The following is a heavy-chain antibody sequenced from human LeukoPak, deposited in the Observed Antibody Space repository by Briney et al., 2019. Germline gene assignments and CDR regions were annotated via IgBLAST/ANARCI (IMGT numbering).Heavy chain of an antibody. J-gene: IGHJ4*02. CDR1: GGSFSGYY. V-gene: IGHV4-34*01. Sequence: SETLSLTCAVYGGSFSGYYWSWIRQPPGKGLEWIGEINHSGSTNYNPSLKSRVTISVDTSKNQFSLKLSSVTAADTAVYYCARGAAAGPNSFDYWGQGTLVTVSS. CDR3: ARGAAAGPNSFDY. D-gene: IGHD6-13*01. CDR2: INHSGST.